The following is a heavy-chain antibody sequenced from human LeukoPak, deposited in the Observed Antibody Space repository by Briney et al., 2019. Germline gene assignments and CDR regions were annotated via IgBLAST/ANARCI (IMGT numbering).Heavy chain of an antibody. CDR2: INSNGGST. CDR1: GFTFSIYT. D-gene: IGHD2-2*01. V-gene: IGHV3-64D*06. J-gene: IGHJ6*02. Sequence: GGSLRLSCSASGFTFSIYTMHWVRQAPGKGLEYVAGINSNGGSTFYADSVKGRFTMSGDNSKNTLYLQMSSLRAEDTAVYYCVKGTSTKYYYYGMDVWGQGTTVTVSS. CDR3: VKGTSTKYYYYGMDV.